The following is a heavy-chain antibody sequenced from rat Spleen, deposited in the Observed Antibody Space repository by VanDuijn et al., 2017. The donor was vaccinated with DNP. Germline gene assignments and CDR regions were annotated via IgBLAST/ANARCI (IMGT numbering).Heavy chain of an antibody. D-gene: IGHD1-7*01. CDR2: ISYSGNT. V-gene: IGHV3-1*01. J-gene: IGHJ2*01. CDR3: ARWTRYFDY. CDR1: GYSITSSY. Sequence: EVQFQESGPGLVKPSQSLSLTCSVAGYSITSSYRWNWIRRFPGNKMEYIGHISYSGNTNYNPSLKSRISITRDTSKNHFFLHLNSVTTEDTATYYCARWTRYFDYWGQGVMVTVSS.